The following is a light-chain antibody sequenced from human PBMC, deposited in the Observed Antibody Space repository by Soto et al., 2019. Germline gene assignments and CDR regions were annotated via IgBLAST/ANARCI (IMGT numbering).Light chain of an antibody. CDR3: QIWGTGTYVV. J-gene: IGLJ2*01. Sequence: QPVLTQSPSASASLGASVKLTCTLSSGHSSYAIAWHQQQPEKGPRYLMKLNSDGSHSKGDGIPDRFSGSSSGAERYLTISSLQSEDEADYYCQIWGTGTYVVFGGGTKLTGL. V-gene: IGLV4-69*01. CDR2: LNSDGSH. CDR1: SGHSSYA.